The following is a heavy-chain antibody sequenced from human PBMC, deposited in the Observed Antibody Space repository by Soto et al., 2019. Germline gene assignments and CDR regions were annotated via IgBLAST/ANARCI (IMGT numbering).Heavy chain of an antibody. CDR2: ISAYNGNT. D-gene: IGHD3-22*01. CDR3: ARGQYYYDSSGYPSSQYDY. CDR1: GYTFTSYG. Sequence: ASVKVSCKASGYTFTSYGISWVRQAPGQGLEWMGWISAYNGNTNYAQKLQGRVTMTTDTSTSTAYMELRSLRSDDTAVYYCARGQYYYDSSGYPSSQYDYWGQGTLVTVSS. J-gene: IGHJ4*02. V-gene: IGHV1-18*01.